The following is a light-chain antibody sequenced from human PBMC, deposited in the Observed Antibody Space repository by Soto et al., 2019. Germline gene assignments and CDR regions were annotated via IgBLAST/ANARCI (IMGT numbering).Light chain of an antibody. Sequence: QSALTQPASVSGSLGQSITISCTGTSSDIGGYNYVSWYQQHPGKVPKLMIYEVYNRPSGVSNRFSGSKSANTASLTISGLQADDEADYYRSSFTSSSTQVFGGGTKLTVL. J-gene: IGLJ3*02. V-gene: IGLV2-14*01. CDR1: SSDIGGYNY. CDR3: SSFTSSSTQV. CDR2: EVY.